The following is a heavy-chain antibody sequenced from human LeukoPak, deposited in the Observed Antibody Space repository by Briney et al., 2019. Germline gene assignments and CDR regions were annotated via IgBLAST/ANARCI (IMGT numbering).Heavy chain of an antibody. CDR1: GGSISSGGYY. Sequence: PSETLSLTCTVSGGSISSGGYYWSWIRQHPGKGLEWIGYIYYSGSTNYNPSLKSRVTMSVDTSKNQFSLKLSSVTAADTAVYYCARSAYDFWSGLLPNWFDPWGQGTLVTVSS. CDR3: ARSAYDFWSGLLPNWFDP. CDR2: IYYSGST. V-gene: IGHV4-61*08. J-gene: IGHJ5*02. D-gene: IGHD3-3*01.